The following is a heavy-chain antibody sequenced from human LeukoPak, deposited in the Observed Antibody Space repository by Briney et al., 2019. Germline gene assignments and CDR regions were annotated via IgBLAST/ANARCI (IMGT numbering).Heavy chain of an antibody. V-gene: IGHV1-2*02. Sequence: ASVKVSCKASGGTFSSYAISWVRQAPGQGLEWMGWINPNSGGTNYAQKFQGRVTMTRDTSISTAYMELSRLRSDDTAVYYCARVGLASLDYWGQGTLVTVSS. D-gene: IGHD1-26*01. CDR3: ARVGLASLDY. J-gene: IGHJ4*02. CDR1: GGTFSSYA. CDR2: INPNSGGT.